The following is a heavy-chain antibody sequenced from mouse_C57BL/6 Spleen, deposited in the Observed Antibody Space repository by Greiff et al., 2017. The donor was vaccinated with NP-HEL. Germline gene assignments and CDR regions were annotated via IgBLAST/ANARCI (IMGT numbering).Heavy chain of an antibody. Sequence: EVQLQESGPELVKPGASVKMSCKASGYTFTDYNMHWVKQSHGKSLEWIGYINPNNGGTSYNQKFKGKATLTVNKSSSTAYMELRSLTSEESAVYYCAITTVVATRYAMDYWGQGTSVTVSS. V-gene: IGHV1-22*01. J-gene: IGHJ4*01. CDR1: GYTFTDYN. CDR3: AITTVVATRYAMDY. D-gene: IGHD1-1*01. CDR2: INPNNGGT.